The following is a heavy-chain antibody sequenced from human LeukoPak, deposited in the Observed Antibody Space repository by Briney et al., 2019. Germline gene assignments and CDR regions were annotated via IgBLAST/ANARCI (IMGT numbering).Heavy chain of an antibody. Sequence: PSETLSLTCTVSGGSISIYYWSWIRQPPGKGLEWIGYIYYSGSTNYNPSLKSRVTISVDTSKNQFSLKLSSVTAADTAVYYCASRGYSYGYTYWGQGTLVTVSS. CDR3: ASRGYSYGYTY. J-gene: IGHJ4*02. CDR2: IYYSGST. CDR1: GGSISIYY. D-gene: IGHD5-18*01. V-gene: IGHV4-59*08.